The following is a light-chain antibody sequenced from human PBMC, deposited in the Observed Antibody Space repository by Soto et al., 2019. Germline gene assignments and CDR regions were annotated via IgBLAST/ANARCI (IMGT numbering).Light chain of an antibody. J-gene: IGKJ4*01. CDR2: DAS. CDR1: QSVSSY. Sequence: EIVLTQSPATLSLSPGERATLSCRASQSVSSYLAWYQQKPGQAPRLLIYDASTRATAIPARFSGSGSGTDFFIPISSLEPEDYAVYYCQQRSNWPKRTFGGGTKVEIK. CDR3: QQRSNWPKRT. V-gene: IGKV3-11*01.